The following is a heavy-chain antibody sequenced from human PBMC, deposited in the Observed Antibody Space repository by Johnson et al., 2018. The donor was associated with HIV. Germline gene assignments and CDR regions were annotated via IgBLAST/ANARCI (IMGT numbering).Heavy chain of an antibody. V-gene: IGHV3-20*04. CDR2: INWNGGRP. J-gene: IGHJ3*02. Sequence: VQLVESGGGVVRPGGSLRLSCAASGFTFDDYGMSWVRQAPGKGLEWVSGINWNGGRPGYADSVKGRFTISRDNAKNSQYLQMNSLRAEDTAFYYCARDRDSSSWYLAFDIWGQGTMVTVSS. CDR1: GFTFDDYG. CDR3: ARDRDSSSWYLAFDI. D-gene: IGHD6-13*01.